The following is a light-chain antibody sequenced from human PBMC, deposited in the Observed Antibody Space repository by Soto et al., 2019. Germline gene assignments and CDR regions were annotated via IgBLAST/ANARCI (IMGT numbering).Light chain of an antibody. CDR2: DSS. CDR1: HNVDIS. J-gene: IGKJ4*02. Sequence: EVVLTQSPDILSLSPGEGATLSCRASHNVDISAAWCQQKPGQAPRLLIYDSSNRVTGIPTRFSGSGSGTDFTITISRLETEDFAVYYCQQRKHWPPLTFGGGTKVEIK. CDR3: QQRKHWPPLT. V-gene: IGKV3-11*01.